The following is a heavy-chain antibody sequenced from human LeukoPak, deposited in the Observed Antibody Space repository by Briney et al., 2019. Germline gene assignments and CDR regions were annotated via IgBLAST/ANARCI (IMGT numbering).Heavy chain of an antibody. V-gene: IGHV1-69*05. CDR1: GGTFSSYA. CDR3: ARAKVLGLYNWFDP. Sequence: ASVKVSCKASGGTFSSYAISWVRQAPGQGLEWMGGIIPIFGTANYAQKFQGRVTITTDESTSTAYLALSSLRSEDPAVYYRARAKVLGLYNWFDPWGQGTLVTVSS. CDR2: IIPIFGTA. J-gene: IGHJ5*02.